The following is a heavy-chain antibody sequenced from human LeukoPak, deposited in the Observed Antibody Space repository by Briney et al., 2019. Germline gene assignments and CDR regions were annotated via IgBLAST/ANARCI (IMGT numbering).Heavy chain of an antibody. CDR3: AKDNEVRTYYYDSSGLN. Sequence: GGSLRLSCAASGFTFSSCAMSWVRQAPGKGLEWVSASSGSGGSTYYADSVKGRFTISRDNSKNTLYLQMNSLRAEDTAVYYCAKDNEVRTYYYDSSGLNWGQGTLVTVSS. J-gene: IGHJ4*02. V-gene: IGHV3-23*01. CDR2: SSGSGGST. D-gene: IGHD3-22*01. CDR1: GFTFSSCA.